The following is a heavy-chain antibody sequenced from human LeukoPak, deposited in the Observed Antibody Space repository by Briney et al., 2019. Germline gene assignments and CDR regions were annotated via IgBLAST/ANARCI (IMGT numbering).Heavy chain of an antibody. CDR2: ISSSGSTI. D-gene: IGHD2-2*01. J-gene: IGHJ4*02. CDR1: GFTFSDYY. CDR3: ARSIPAGNRR. V-gene: IGHV3-11*01. Sequence: GGSLRPSCAASGFTFSDYYMSWIRQAPGKGLEWVSYISSSGSTIDYADSVKGRFTISRDNAKNSLYLQMNSLRAKDTAVYYCARSIPAGNRRWGQGTLVTVSS.